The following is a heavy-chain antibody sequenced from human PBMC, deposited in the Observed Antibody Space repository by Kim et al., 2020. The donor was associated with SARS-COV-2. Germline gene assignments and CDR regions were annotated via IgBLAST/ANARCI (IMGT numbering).Heavy chain of an antibody. J-gene: IGHJ6*02. V-gene: IGHV3-30*07. CDR3: ARDLARNQYYYYYGMDV. D-gene: IGHD3-16*01. Sequence: KGRFTISRDNSKNTLYRQMNSLRAEDTAVYYCARDLARNQYYYYYGMDVWGQGTTVTVSS.